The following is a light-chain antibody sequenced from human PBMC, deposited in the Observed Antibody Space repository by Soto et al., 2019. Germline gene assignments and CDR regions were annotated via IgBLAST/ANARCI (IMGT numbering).Light chain of an antibody. J-gene: IGKJ1*01. Sequence: EIVLTQSPGTLSLSPGERATLSCRASQSVSSSSLAWYQQKPGQAPRLLIYGASSMATGIPDRFSGSGSGTDFTLTISRLEPEDFAVYYCQQYGSSPWTFGQGTKGEIK. CDR1: QSVSSSS. V-gene: IGKV3-20*01. CDR3: QQYGSSPWT. CDR2: GAS.